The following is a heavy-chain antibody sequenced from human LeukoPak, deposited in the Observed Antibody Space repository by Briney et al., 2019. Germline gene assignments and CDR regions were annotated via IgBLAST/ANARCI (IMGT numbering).Heavy chain of an antibody. J-gene: IGHJ4*02. Sequence: GGSLRLSCAASGFTFSRYWMSWVRQVPRKGLEWVANIKQDGSEKYYVDSVKGRFTISRDNAKNSLYLQMNSLRAEDTAVYYCARWIQLTFDYWGQGTLVTVSS. CDR1: GFTFSRYW. CDR2: IKQDGSEK. CDR3: ARWIQLTFDY. V-gene: IGHV3-7*03. D-gene: IGHD5-18*01.